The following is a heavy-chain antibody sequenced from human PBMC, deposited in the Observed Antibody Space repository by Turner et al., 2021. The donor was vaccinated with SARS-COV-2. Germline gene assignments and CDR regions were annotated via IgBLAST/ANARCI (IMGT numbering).Heavy chain of an antibody. D-gene: IGHD2-21*01. CDR2: INPNSGGT. CDR1: GYTFTGYY. Sequence: QVQLVQSGAEVKKPGASVKVSCKASGYTFTGYYMHWVRLAPGQGLEWMGWINPNSGGTSYAQEFQGRVTMTRDTSISTAYMELSRLRSDDTAVYYCARRQLGWGLIDYWGQGTLVTVSS. CDR3: ARRQLGWGLIDY. V-gene: IGHV1-2*02. J-gene: IGHJ4*02.